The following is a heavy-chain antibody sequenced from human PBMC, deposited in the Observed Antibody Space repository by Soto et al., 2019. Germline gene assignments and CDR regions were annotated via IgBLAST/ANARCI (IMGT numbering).Heavy chain of an antibody. CDR2: IRTKAKDYAT. D-gene: IGHD4-17*01. V-gene: IGHV3-73*02. CDR3: TPTVTLRGFDY. J-gene: IGHJ4*02. CDR1: GFTFSGSA. Sequence: EVQLVESGGGLVQPGGSLKLSCAASGFTFSGSAMHWVRQTSGKGLAWVGRIRTKAKDYATVYSASVKGRFTISRDDSKNTAYLQMSSLRPEDTALYYCTPTVTLRGFDYWGQGTLVTVSS.